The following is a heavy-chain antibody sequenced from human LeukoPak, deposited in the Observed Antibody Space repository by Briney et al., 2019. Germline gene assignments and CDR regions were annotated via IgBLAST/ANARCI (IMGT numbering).Heavy chain of an antibody. CDR2: IYTGGST. Sequence: PSETLSLTCTVSGASISGYYWTWIRQPAGKGLEWIGRIYTGGSTKYYPSLKSRVSMSVDTSRNQLSLKVSSVTAADTAVYYCARVICGGGSCYSDNWFDPWGQGTLVTVSS. V-gene: IGHV4-4*07. CDR3: ARVICGGGSCYSDNWFDP. J-gene: IGHJ5*02. D-gene: IGHD2-15*01. CDR1: GASISGYY.